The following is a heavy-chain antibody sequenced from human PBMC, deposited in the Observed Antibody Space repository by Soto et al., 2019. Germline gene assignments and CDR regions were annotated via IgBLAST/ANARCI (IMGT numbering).Heavy chain of an antibody. CDR2: INPNSGGT. V-gene: IGHV1-2*06. J-gene: IGHJ6*02. CDR1: GYTFAAYY. CDR3: SREPFSSSQTLFYYYGMDV. Sequence: GASVKVSCKASGYTFAAYYMYWVRQAPGQGLEWMGRINPNSGGTNYAQRFQGRVTMTRDTSVSTVYMELSRLRSDDTAVYYCSREPFSSSQTLFYYYGMDVWGQGTTVTVSS. D-gene: IGHD6-6*01.